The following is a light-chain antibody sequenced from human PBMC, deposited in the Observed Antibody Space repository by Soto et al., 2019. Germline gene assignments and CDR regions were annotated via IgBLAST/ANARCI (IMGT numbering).Light chain of an antibody. V-gene: IGKV3-20*01. CDR1: QSLSSRN. Sequence: EIVLTQSPGTLSLSPGERATLSCGASQSLSSRNLAWYQQRPGQAPRLLIYAASNRATGIPGRFRGSGTGTDFTLTITRLEPEDFAIYYCQYFGSFPLFGQGTNLEIK. CDR3: QYFGSFPL. CDR2: AAS. J-gene: IGKJ2*01.